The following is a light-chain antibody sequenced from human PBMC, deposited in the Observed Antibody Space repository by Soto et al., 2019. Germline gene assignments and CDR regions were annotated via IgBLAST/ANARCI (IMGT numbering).Light chain of an antibody. V-gene: IGKV3-20*01. CDR1: QSVSSSY. CDR3: HHYET. J-gene: IGKJ1*01. CDR2: GAS. Sequence: EIVLTQSPGTLSLSPGERATLSCRASQSVSSSYLGWYQQKPGQAPRLLIFGASSRATGIPDRFSGSGSGTDFTLTISRLEPEDFTVYYCHHYETFGQGTKV.